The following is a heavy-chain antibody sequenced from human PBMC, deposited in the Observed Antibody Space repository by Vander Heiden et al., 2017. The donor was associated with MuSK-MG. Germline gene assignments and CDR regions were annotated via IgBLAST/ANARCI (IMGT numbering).Heavy chain of an antibody. Sequence: QVQLVQSGAEVKKPGASVKVSCKASGYTFTSYDINWVRQATGQGLEWMGWMNPNSGNTGYAQKFQGRVTMTRNTSISTAYMELSSLRSEDTAVYYCARGGFGSSWYSYYYYGMDVWGQGTTVTVSS. D-gene: IGHD6-13*01. CDR3: ARGGFGSSWYSYYYYGMDV. V-gene: IGHV1-8*01. CDR1: GYTFTSYD. CDR2: MNPNSGNT. J-gene: IGHJ6*02.